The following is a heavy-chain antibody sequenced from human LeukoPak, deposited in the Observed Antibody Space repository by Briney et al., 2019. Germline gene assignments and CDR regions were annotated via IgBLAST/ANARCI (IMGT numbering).Heavy chain of an antibody. CDR3: ATLGEYYDSSGYYYN. CDR2: INHSGST. J-gene: IGHJ4*02. D-gene: IGHD3-22*01. CDR1: GGSFSGFY. V-gene: IGHV4-34*01. Sequence: SETLSLTCAVYGGSFSGFYWSWIRQPPGKGLEWIGEINHSGSTYYNPSLKSRVTISEDTSKNQFSLKLTSVTAADTAVYYCATLGEYYDSSGYYYNWGQGTLVTVSS.